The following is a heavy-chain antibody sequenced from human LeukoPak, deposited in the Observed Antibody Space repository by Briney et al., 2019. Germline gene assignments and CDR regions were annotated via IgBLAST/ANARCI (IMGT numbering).Heavy chain of an antibody. D-gene: IGHD2-21*02. CDR2: IFTSGNT. Sequence: SQTLSLTCTVSGDSLNSGNYYWTWIRQHPGKGLEWIGYIFTSGNTYYNPSLKGRLLTSVDTSKSQFSLRLTSVTAADTAVYYCARATLRGDPFDFWGQGIQVTVSS. J-gene: IGHJ4*02. CDR1: GDSLNSGNYY. CDR3: ARATLRGDPFDF. V-gene: IGHV4-31*03.